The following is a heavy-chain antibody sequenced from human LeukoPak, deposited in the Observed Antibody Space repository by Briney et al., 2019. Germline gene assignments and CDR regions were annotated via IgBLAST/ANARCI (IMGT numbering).Heavy chain of an antibody. CDR1: GGSISGYY. CDR2: IYYSGRT. J-gene: IGHJ5*02. Sequence: SETLSLTCTVSGGSISGYYWSWLRQPPGKGLEWIGCIYYSGRTNYNPSLKSRITILVDTSKNQFSLKLSSVTAADTAVYYCARAETQYYDFWSGYHNWFDPWGQGTLVTVSS. D-gene: IGHD3-3*01. V-gene: IGHV4-59*01. CDR3: ARAETQYYDFWSGYHNWFDP.